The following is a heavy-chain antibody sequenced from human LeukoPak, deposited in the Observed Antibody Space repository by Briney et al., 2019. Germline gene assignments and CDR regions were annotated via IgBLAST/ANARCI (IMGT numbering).Heavy chain of an antibody. J-gene: IGHJ4*02. CDR3: HLESHDQGYFDY. D-gene: IGHD1-1*01. CDR2: IIPIFGTA. V-gene: IGHV1-69*13. Sequence: ASVKVSCKASGYTFTNYAMNWVRQAPGQGLEWMGGIIPIFGTANYAQKFQGRVTITADESTSTAYMELSSLRSEDTAMYYCHLESHDQGYFDYWGQGTLVTVSS. CDR1: GYTFTNYA.